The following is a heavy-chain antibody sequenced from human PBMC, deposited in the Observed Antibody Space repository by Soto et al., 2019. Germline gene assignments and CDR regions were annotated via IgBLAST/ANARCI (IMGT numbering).Heavy chain of an antibody. CDR3: ARDSGYCSSTSCYAGDY. D-gene: IGHD2-2*01. CDR1: GGTFSSYT. CDR2: IIPILGIA. Sequence: QVQLVQSGAEVKKPGSSVKVSCKASGGTFSSYTISWVRQAPGQGLEWMGRIIPILGIANYAQKFQGRVTITADKSTSTAYMELSSLRSEDTAVYHCARDSGYCSSTSCYAGDYWGQGTLVTVSS. V-gene: IGHV1-69*08. J-gene: IGHJ4*02.